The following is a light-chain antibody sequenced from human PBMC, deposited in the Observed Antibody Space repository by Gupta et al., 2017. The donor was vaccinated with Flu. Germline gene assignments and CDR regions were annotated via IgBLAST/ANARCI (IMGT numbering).Light chain of an antibody. Sequence: PSSLSASVGDRVTITCRVSQSISTYLNWYQQKPGKAPKLLIYAASRVQSGVPSRFSGSGSGTDFTLTLSSRQPEDFATYYCQHRDIIPWTFGQGTKVEIK. CDR2: AAS. V-gene: IGKV1-39*01. CDR1: QSISTY. J-gene: IGKJ1*01. CDR3: QHRDIIPWT.